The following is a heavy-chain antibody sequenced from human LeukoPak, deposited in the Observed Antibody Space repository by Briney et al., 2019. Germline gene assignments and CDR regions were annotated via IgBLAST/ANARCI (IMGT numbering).Heavy chain of an antibody. CDR1: GYTFNAYG. V-gene: IGHV1-18*01. Sequence: ASVKVSCKASGYTFNAYGISWVRQAPGQGLEWMGWISTYNGDTSYVQNLQGRVTMTTDTSTSTAYMELMSLRSDDTAVYYCLRDAQRPRLTPDYWGQGTLVTVSS. D-gene: IGHD6-25*01. CDR2: ISTYNGDT. CDR3: LRDAQRPRLTPDY. J-gene: IGHJ4*02.